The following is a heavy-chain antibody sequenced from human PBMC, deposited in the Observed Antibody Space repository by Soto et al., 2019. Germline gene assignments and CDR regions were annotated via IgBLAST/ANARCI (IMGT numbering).Heavy chain of an antibody. CDR2: ISSSSSTI. CDR1: GFTFSSYS. D-gene: IGHD6-6*01. J-gene: IGHJ6*02. V-gene: IGHV3-48*02. Sequence: LRLSCAASGFTFSSYSMNWVRQAPGKGLEWVSYISSSSSTIYYADSVKGRFTISRDNAKNSLYLQMNSLRDEDTAVYYCARDKAARFPPGARNYYYYGMDVWGQGTTVTVSS. CDR3: ARDKAARFPPGARNYYYYGMDV.